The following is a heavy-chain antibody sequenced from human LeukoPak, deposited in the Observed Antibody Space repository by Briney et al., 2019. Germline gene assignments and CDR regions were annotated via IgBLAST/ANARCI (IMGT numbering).Heavy chain of an antibody. CDR2: IIPIFGTA. J-gene: IGHJ4*02. CDR3: ARGDSSGYLPPDY. Sequence: ASVKVSCKASGGTFSSYAISWVRQAPGQGLEWMGGIIPIFGTANYAQKFQGRVTITADESTSTAYMELSSLRSEDTAVYYCARGDSSGYLPPDYWGQGTLVTVSS. V-gene: IGHV1-69*01. D-gene: IGHD3-22*01. CDR1: GGTFSSYA.